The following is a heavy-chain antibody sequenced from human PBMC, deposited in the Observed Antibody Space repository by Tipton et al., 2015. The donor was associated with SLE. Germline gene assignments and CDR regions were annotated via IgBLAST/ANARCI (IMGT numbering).Heavy chain of an antibody. CDR3: ARVVKGSSWYWFDP. CDR1: GGSISSGSYY. J-gene: IGHJ5*02. D-gene: IGHD6-13*01. CDR2: IFSKGST. Sequence: TLSLTCTVSGGSISSGSYYWSWIRQPAGKGLEWIGRIFSKGSTNSNLSLKSRVTISADTSKKQFSLKLSSVTAADTAVYYCARVVKGSSWYWFDPWGQGTLVTVSS. V-gene: IGHV4-61*02.